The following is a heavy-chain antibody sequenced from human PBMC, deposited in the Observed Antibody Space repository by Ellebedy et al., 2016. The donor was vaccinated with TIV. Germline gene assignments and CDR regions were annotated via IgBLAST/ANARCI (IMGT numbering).Heavy chain of an antibody. Sequence: SETLSLXXTVYGGSINRNYWRCIRQRPGRGLKYIGYINYRELTNFNPSLKSRVTLSVDLSKNQFSLRLTSVTAADTAVYYCAREDSNYSDRYYYYGLDVWGQGTTVTVSS. V-gene: IGHV4-59*01. J-gene: IGHJ6*02. CDR1: GGSINRNY. CDR2: INYRELT. CDR3: AREDSNYSDRYYYYGLDV. D-gene: IGHD4-11*01.